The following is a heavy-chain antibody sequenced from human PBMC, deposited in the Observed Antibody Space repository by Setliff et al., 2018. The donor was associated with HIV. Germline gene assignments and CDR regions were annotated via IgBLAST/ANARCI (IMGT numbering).Heavy chain of an antibody. Sequence: SETLSLTCTVSGGSISSYYWSWIRQPPGKGLEWIGYIYYSGSSNHNPSLKSRVTISVDTSKNQFSLKLSSVTAADTAVYYCARGYPGIAVAGLSYYYYYYMDVWGKGTTVTSP. J-gene: IGHJ6*03. CDR3: ARGYPGIAVAGLSYYYYYYMDV. D-gene: IGHD6-19*01. CDR2: IYYSGSS. V-gene: IGHV4-59*01. CDR1: GGSISSYY.